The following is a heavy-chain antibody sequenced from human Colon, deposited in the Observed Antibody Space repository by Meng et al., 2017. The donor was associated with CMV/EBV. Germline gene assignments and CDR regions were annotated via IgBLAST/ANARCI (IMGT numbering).Heavy chain of an antibody. CDR3: VRVEPSAMAGDY. D-gene: IGHD2-2*01. CDR2: ISPFNGIA. CDR1: GYTFTKYG. V-gene: IGHV1-18*01. J-gene: IGHJ4*02. Sequence: ASVKVSCKTSGYTFTKYGASWVRQAPGQGPEWMGWISPFNGIALYAPRYQGRVTMTSDTSTTTAYMELRSLTSDDTAVYYCVRVEPSAMAGDYWGQGTLVTVSS.